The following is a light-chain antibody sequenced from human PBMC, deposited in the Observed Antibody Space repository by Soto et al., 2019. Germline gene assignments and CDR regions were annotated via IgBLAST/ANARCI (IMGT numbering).Light chain of an antibody. J-gene: IGKJ1*01. CDR3: QQYESFPRT. CDR1: QSINNW. Sequence: DIQMTQSPSTLSASVGDRVTITCRASQSINNWLAWYQQKPGKAPKLFIFKASTLEIGVPSRFSGSGSGTEFTLSIRSLQPDDFATYFCQQYESFPRTFGQGTKVEIK. CDR2: KAS. V-gene: IGKV1-5*03.